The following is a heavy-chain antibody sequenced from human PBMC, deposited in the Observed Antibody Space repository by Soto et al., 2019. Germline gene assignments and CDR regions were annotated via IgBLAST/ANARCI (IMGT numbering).Heavy chain of an antibody. Sequence: GEYLKISCKGSGYSFTSYWISWVRQMPGKGLEWMGRIDPSDSYTNYSPSFQGHVAISADKSISTAYLQWSSLKASDTAMYYCASAYYYDSSGYYWNDAFDIWGQGTMVTVSS. CDR2: IDPSDSYT. D-gene: IGHD3-22*01. J-gene: IGHJ3*02. V-gene: IGHV5-10-1*01. CDR3: ASAYYYDSSGYYWNDAFDI. CDR1: GYSFTSYW.